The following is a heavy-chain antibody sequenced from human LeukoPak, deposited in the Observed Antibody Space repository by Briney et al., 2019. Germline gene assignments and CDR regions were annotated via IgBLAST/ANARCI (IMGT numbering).Heavy chain of an antibody. V-gene: IGHV4-39*01. CDR1: GGSISSSSDY. CDR2: IYYSGST. CDR3: ARPGGYYGSGRPTRRRGYYFDY. D-gene: IGHD3-10*01. J-gene: IGHJ4*02. Sequence: SETLSLTCTVSGGSISSSSDYWGWIRQPPGKGLEWIGSIYYSGSTYYNPSLKSRVTISVDTSKNQFSLKLSSVTAADTAVYYCARPGGYYGSGRPTRRRGYYFDYWGQGSLVTVSS.